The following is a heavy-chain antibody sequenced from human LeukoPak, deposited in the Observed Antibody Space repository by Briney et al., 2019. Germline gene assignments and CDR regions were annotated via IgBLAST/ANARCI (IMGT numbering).Heavy chain of an antibody. D-gene: IGHD2-2*01. CDR3: AREENAVFDY. Sequence: PSETLSLTCTVSGGSISSYYWSWIRQPPGKGLERIGYIYYSGGTNYNPSLKSRVTISVDTSKNQLSLKLSSVTAADTAVYYCAREENAVFDYWGQGTLVTVSS. CDR2: IYYSGGT. J-gene: IGHJ4*02. V-gene: IGHV4-59*01. CDR1: GGSISSYY.